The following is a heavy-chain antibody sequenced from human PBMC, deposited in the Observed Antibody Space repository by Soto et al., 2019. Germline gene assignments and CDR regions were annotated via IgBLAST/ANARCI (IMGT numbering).Heavy chain of an antibody. CDR1: GGTFSSYA. CDR3: VLSSRSSGWLVCDY. V-gene: IGHV1-69*06. CDR2: IIPIFGTA. Sequence: ASVKVSCKASGGTFSSYAISWARQAPGQGLEWMGGIIPIFGTANYAQKFQGRVTITADKSTSTAYMELSSLRSEDTAVYYCVLSSRSSGWLVCDYWGQGTLVTVS. D-gene: IGHD6-19*01. J-gene: IGHJ4*02.